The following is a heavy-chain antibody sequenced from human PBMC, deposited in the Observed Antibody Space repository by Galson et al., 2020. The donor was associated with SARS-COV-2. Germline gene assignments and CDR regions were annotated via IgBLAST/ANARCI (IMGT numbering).Heavy chain of an antibody. CDR1: GFTFSSYS. V-gene: IGHV3-21*01. J-gene: IGHJ6*02. CDR3: ARGGGGYSYGLCEDYYYYYGMDV. Sequence: GGSLRLSCAASGFTFSSYSMNWVRQAPGKGLEWVSSISSSSSYIYYADSVKGRFTISRDHAKNSLYLQMNSLRAEDTAVYYCARGGGGYSYGLCEDYYYYYGMDVWGQGTTVTVSS. CDR2: ISSSSSYI. D-gene: IGHD5-18*01.